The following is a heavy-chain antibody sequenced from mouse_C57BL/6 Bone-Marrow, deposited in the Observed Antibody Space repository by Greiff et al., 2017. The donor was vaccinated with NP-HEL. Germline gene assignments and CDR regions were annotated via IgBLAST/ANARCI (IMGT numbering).Heavy chain of an antibody. J-gene: IGHJ2*01. CDR2: IDPSDSYT. D-gene: IGHD1-1*01. CDR1: GYTFTSYW. V-gene: IGHV1-50*01. CDR3: ARSNYYYGSSYYFDY. Sequence: VQLQQPGAELVKPGASVKLSCKASGYTFTSYWMQWVKQRPGQGLEWIGEIDPSDSYTNYNQKIKGKATLTVDTSSSTAYMQLSSLTSEDSAVYYCARSNYYYGSSYYFDYWGQGTTLTVSS.